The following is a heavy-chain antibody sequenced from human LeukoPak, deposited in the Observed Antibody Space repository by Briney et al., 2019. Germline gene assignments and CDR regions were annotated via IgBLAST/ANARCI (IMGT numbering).Heavy chain of an antibody. Sequence: GASVKVSCKASGYTFTSYYMHWVRQAPGQGLEWMGIINPSGGSTSYAQKFQGRVTMTRDMSTSTVYMELSSLRSEDTAVYYCARCGYSYAWGTGWFDPWGQGTLVTVSS. CDR3: ARCGYSYAWGTGWFDP. D-gene: IGHD5-18*01. J-gene: IGHJ5*02. CDR2: INPSGGST. CDR1: GYTFTSYY. V-gene: IGHV1-46*01.